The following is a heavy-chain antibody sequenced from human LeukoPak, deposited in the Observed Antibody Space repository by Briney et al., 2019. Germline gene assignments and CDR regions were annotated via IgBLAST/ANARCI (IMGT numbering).Heavy chain of an antibody. J-gene: IGHJ3*02. CDR1: GYSISSGYY. D-gene: IGHD3-10*01. CDR2: IYHSGST. V-gene: IGHV4-38-2*01. CDR3: AEVGAFDI. Sequence: PSETLSLTCAVSGYSISSGYYWGWIRQPPGKGLEWIGSIYHSGSTYYNPSVKSRVTISVDTSKNQFSLKLSSVTAADTAVYYCAEVGAFDIWGQGTMVTVSS.